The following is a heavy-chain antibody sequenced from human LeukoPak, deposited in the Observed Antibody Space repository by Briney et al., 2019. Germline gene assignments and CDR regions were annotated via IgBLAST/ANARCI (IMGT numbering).Heavy chain of an antibody. V-gene: IGHV4-61*01. CDR2: IYYTGTT. J-gene: IGHJ6*02. CDR3: ARAMPGSYYFAMDV. CDR1: GGSVSRDSYY. D-gene: IGHD2-2*01. Sequence: SETLSLTCTVSGGSVSRDSYYWSWIRQPPGKGLEWIGYIYYTGTTNYNPSLKSRVTMSVDTSKNQFSLKLSSVTAADTAVYYCARAMPGSYYFAMDVWGQGTTVTVSS.